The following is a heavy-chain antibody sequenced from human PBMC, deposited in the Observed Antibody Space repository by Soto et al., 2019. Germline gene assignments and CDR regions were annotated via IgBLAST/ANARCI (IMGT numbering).Heavy chain of an antibody. V-gene: IGHV4-31*03. CDR1: GGSISSGGYY. D-gene: IGHD3-3*01. CDR3: ARVDIRFSSGYYPDY. CDR2: IYYSEST. J-gene: IGHJ4*02. Sequence: QVQLQESGPGLVKSSQTLSLTCTVSGGSISSGGYYWSWIRQHPGKGLEWIGYIYYSESTYYNPSLKSRVAISLDTSKNQYSLKLSSVTAADTAVFFCARVDIRFSSGYYPDYWGQGTLVTVSS.